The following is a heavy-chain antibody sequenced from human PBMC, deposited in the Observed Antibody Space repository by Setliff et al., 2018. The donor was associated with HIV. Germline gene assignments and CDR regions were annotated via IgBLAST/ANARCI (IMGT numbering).Heavy chain of an antibody. CDR2: INHNKSS. J-gene: IGHJ4*02. D-gene: IGHD2-2*01. V-gene: IGHV4-34*01. CDR3: ARQKKSSSWSPNDY. Sequence: SETLSLTCAVYGESLSDYYWSWIRQPPGKGLEWIGEINHNKSSDYNPSLKSRVTMSVDTSKNQFSLKVKSVTAADTAVYYCARQKKSSSWSPNDYWGQGTLGTVSS. CDR1: GESLSDYY.